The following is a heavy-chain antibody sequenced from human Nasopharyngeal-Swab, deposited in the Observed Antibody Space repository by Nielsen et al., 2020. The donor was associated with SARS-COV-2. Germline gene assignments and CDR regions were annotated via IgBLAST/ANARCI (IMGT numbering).Heavy chain of an antibody. J-gene: IGHJ3*02. D-gene: IGHD5-12*01. Sequence: GGSLRLSCAASGFTFSSYAMHWVRQALGKGLEWVAVISYDGSNKYYADSVKGRFTISRDNSKNTLYLQMNSLRAEDTAVYYCARDPDVDIVATDAFDIWGQGTMVTVSS. CDR3: ARDPDVDIVATDAFDI. V-gene: IGHV3-30-3*01. CDR1: GFTFSSYA. CDR2: ISYDGSNK.